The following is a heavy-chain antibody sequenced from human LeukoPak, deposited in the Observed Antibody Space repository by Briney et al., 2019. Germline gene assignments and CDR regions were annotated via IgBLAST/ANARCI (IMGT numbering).Heavy chain of an antibody. J-gene: IGHJ3*02. CDR2: IYPGDSDT. CDR3: ARQAVRDGYNGAFDI. CDR1: GYSFTTYW. D-gene: IGHD5-24*01. Sequence: GESLQISCKGSGYSFTTYWIGWVRQMPGKGLEWMGIIYPGDSDTRYSPSFQGQVTISADKSISTAYLQWSSLKASDTAMYYCARQAVRDGYNGAFDIWGQGTMVTVSS. V-gene: IGHV5-51*01.